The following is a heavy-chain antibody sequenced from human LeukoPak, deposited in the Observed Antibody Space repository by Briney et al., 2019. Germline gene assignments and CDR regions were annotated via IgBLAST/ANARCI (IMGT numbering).Heavy chain of an antibody. CDR2: INHSGST. J-gene: IGHJ3*02. Sequence: PSETLSLTCAVYGGSFSGYYWSWIRQPPGKGLEWIGEINHSGSTNYNPSLKSRVTISVDTSKNQFSLKLSSVTAADTAVYYCAIPLRGAFDIWGQGTMVTVSS. D-gene: IGHD1-14*01. CDR3: AIPLRGAFDI. CDR1: GGSFSGYY. V-gene: IGHV4-34*01.